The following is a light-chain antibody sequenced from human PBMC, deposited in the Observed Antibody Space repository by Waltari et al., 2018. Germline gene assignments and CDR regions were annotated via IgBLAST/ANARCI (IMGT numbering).Light chain of an antibody. CDR2: AAC. V-gene: IGKV1-39*01. CDR3: QQSYSTPPT. Sequence: DIQMTQSPSSLSASVGDRVTITCRASQSISSYLNWYQQTPGKAPKLLIYAACSLQSGVPSRFSGSGSGTDFTLTISSLQPEDFATYYCQQSYSTPPTFGQGTKVEIK. CDR1: QSISSY. J-gene: IGKJ1*01.